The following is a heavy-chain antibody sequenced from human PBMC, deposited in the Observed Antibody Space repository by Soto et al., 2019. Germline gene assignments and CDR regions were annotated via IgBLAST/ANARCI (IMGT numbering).Heavy chain of an antibody. D-gene: IGHD2-15*01. CDR1: GFTFSSYA. Sequence: GGSLRLSCAASGFTFSSYAMSWVRQAPGKGLECVSAISGSGGSTYYADSVKGRFTISRDNSKNTLYLQMNSLRAEDTAVYYCAKVIVVGVAAPYYQGVDVWGQGTTVTVSS. CDR2: ISGSGGST. V-gene: IGHV3-23*01. CDR3: AKVIVVGVAAPYYQGVDV. J-gene: IGHJ6*02.